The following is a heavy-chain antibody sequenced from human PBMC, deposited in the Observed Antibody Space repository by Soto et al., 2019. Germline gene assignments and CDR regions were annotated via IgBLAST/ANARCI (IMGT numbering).Heavy chain of an antibody. D-gene: IGHD3-3*01. CDR1: GYTFTSYD. J-gene: IGHJ6*03. Sequence: GASVKVSCKASGYTFTSYDINWVRQATGQGLEWMGWMNPNSGNTGYAQKFQGRVTMTRNTSISTAYMELSSLRSEDTAVYYCAKGYDFWSGYRDVYYYYFYMYVWGKGTTVTVSS. CDR2: MNPNSGNT. V-gene: IGHV1-8*01. CDR3: AKGYDFWSGYRDVYYYYFYMYV.